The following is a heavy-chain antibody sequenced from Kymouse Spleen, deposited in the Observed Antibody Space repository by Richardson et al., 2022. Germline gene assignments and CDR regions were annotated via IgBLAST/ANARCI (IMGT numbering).Heavy chain of an antibody. J-gene: IGHJ6*02. CDR1: GFTFSSYG. V-gene: IGHV3-33*01. CDR2: IWYDGSNK. D-gene: IGHD3-10*01. Sequence: QVQLVESGGGVVQPGRSLRLSCAASGFTFSSYGMHWVRQAPGKGLEWVAVIWYDGSNKYYADSVKGRFTISRDNSKNTLYLQMNSLRAEDTAVYYCARETMVRGVIINYYYGMDVWGQGTTVTVSS. CDR3: ARETMVRGVIINYYYGMDV.